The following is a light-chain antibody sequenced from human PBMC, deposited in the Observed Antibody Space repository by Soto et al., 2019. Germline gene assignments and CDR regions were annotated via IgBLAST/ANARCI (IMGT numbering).Light chain of an antibody. J-gene: IGKJ4*01. CDR3: QQRSSWPLT. CDR2: DAS. CDR1: QSVSSS. Sequence: EIVLTQSPATLSLSPGETATLSCRASQSVSSSLAWYQQKPGQTPRLLIYDASNRATGIPARFSGSGSGTDFTLTVSSLEPDDFAVYYCQQRSSWPLTFGGGTKVEIK. V-gene: IGKV3-11*01.